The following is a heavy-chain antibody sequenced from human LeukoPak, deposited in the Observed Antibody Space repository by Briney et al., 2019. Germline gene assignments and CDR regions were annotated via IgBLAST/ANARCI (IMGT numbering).Heavy chain of an antibody. D-gene: IGHD2-2*02. CDR3: ARDLRCSSTSCYTDGDGY. CDR2: IIPIFGTA. J-gene: IGHJ4*02. CDR1: GGTFSSYA. Sequence: GSSVKVSXKASGGTFSSYAISWVRQAPGQGLEWMGGIIPIFGTANYAQKFQGRVTITADESTSTAYMELSSLRSEDTAVYYCARDLRCSSTSCYTDGDGYWGQGTLVTVSS. V-gene: IGHV1-69*01.